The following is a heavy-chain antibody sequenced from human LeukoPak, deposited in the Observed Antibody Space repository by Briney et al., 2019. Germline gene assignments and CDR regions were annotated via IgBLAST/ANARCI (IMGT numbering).Heavy chain of an antibody. D-gene: IGHD3-22*01. Sequence: ASVKVSCKASGYTFTSYYMHWVRQAPGQGLEWMGIINPSGGSTSYAQKFQGRVTMTRDMSTSTVYMELRSLRSDDTAVYYCARMYYDSSGYYSYFDYWGQGTLVTVSS. CDR3: ARMYYDSSGYYSYFDY. CDR1: GYTFTSYY. V-gene: IGHV1-46*01. J-gene: IGHJ4*02. CDR2: INPSGGST.